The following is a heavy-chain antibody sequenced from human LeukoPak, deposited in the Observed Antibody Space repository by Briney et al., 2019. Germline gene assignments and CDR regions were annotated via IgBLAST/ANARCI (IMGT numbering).Heavy chain of an antibody. CDR1: AGSIRRGSYY. Sequence: SETLSLTCTVSAGSIRRGSYYWSWIRQPAGKGLEWIGRIYTSGSTNYNPSLKSRVTISVDTSKNQFSLKLSSVTAADTAVYYCARDPVGSSWSGGRYWGQGTLVTVSS. CDR3: ARDPVGSSWSGGRY. J-gene: IGHJ4*02. V-gene: IGHV4-61*02. CDR2: IYTSGST. D-gene: IGHD6-13*01.